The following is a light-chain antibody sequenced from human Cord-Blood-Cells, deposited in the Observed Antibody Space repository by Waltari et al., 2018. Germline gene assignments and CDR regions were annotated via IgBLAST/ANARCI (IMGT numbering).Light chain of an antibody. V-gene: IGLV2-8*01. CDR2: EVS. CDR3: SSYAGSNNTKV. Sequence: QSALTQPPSASGSPGQSVTISCTGTSSDVGGYNYVSWYQQHPGKAPKLMIYEVSKRPSGVPVRFSGSKSGNTASLTVSGLQAEDEADYYCSSYAGSNNTKVFGGGTKLTVL. CDR1: SSDVGGYNY. J-gene: IGLJ2*01.